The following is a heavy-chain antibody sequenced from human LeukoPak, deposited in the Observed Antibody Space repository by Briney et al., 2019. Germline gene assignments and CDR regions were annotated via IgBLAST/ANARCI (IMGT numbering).Heavy chain of an antibody. CDR2: IWYDGSNK. V-gene: IGHV3-33*01. Sequence: GGSLRLSCAASGFTFSNYGMHWVRQAPGKGLEWVAVIWYDGSNKYYADSVKGRFTISRDNSKNTLYLQMNSLRAEDTAVYYCARDVSSSPMYYYYGMDVWGQGTTVTVSS. D-gene: IGHD5/OR15-5a*01. CDR3: ARDVSSSPMYYYYGMDV. CDR1: GFTFSNYG. J-gene: IGHJ6*02.